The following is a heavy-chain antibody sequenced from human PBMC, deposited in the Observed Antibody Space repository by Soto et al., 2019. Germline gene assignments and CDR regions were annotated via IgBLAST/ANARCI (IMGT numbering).Heavy chain of an antibody. CDR1: GFTFSNAW. D-gene: IGHD3-10*01. CDR2: IKSKTDGGTT. J-gene: IGHJ4*02. V-gene: IGHV3-15*07. CDR3: TTNYYGSGSYYNE. Sequence: GGSLRLSCAASGFTFSNAWMNWVRQAPGKGLEWVGRIKSKTDGGTTDYAAPVKGRFTISRDDSKNTLYLQMNSLKTEDTAVYYCTTNYYGSGSYYNEWGQGTLVTVSS.